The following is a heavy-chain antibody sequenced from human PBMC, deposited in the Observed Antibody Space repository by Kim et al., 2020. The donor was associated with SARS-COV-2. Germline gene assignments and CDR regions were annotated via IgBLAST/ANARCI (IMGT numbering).Heavy chain of an antibody. D-gene: IGHD3-3*01. Sequence: SETLSLTCTVSGGSISPYFWSWIRQSPQKGLEFLGYIYFTGNTNYNPSLRGRLTISVDRSKNQVSLTLTSVTAADTAIYYCARKDDQFFYVDVWGKGTTVIVSS. CDR3: ARKDDQFFYVDV. J-gene: IGHJ6*03. CDR1: GGSISPYF. CDR2: IYFTGNT. V-gene: IGHV4-59*12.